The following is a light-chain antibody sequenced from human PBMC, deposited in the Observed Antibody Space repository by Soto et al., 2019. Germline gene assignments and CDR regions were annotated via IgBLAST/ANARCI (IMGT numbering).Light chain of an antibody. CDR2: DVN. V-gene: IGLV2-8*01. Sequence: SALTQPPSASGSPGQSVTISCTGTLSDVGGQNLVSWYRQDPGKAPKLIIYDVNQRPSGVPDRFSGSKSGSTASLTVSGLQAEVEANYYCSSYTGTNVIFGGGTKLTVL. J-gene: IGLJ2*01. CDR1: LSDVGGQNL. CDR3: SSYTGTNVI.